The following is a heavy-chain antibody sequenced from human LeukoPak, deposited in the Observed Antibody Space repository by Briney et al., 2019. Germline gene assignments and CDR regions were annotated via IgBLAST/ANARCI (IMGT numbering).Heavy chain of an antibody. CDR1: GFTFSSYG. V-gene: IGHV3-23*01. Sequence: GGSLRLSCAASGFTFSSYGMNWVRQAPGKGLEWVSAISGSGGSTYYADSVKGRFTISRDNSKNTLYLQMNSLRAEDTAVYYCANRGIAAAVGYWGQGTLVTVSS. J-gene: IGHJ4*02. CDR3: ANRGIAAAVGY. D-gene: IGHD6-13*01. CDR2: ISGSGGST.